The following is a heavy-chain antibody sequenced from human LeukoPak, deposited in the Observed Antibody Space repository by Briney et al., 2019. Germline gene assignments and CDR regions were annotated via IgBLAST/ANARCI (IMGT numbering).Heavy chain of an antibody. Sequence: PGGSLRLSCEASGFSFSDHWMGGVRQAPGKGLECVANIKHDGSGKEYVDSVKGRFTISRDNAKNSVYLEMSSLRAEDTAVYYCAKWRWRQSEYEDWGQGTLVTVSS. CDR2: IKHDGSGK. J-gene: IGHJ4*02. V-gene: IGHV3-7*01. CDR1: GFSFSDHW. D-gene: IGHD5-24*01. CDR3: AKWRWRQSEYED.